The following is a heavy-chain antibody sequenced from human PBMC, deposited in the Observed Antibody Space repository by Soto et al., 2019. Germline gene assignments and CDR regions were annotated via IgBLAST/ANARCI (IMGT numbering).Heavy chain of an antibody. V-gene: IGHV1-2*04. D-gene: IGHD3-10*01. CDR2: INPNSGGT. J-gene: IGHJ5*02. CDR1: GYTFTGYY. Sequence: QVQLVQSGAEVKKPGASVKVSCKASGYTFTGYYMHWVRQAPGQGLEWMGWINPNSGGTNYAQKFQGWVTMTRDTSISTAYMELSRLRSDDTAVYYCARGGGLLWFGEFSNWFDPWGQGTLVTVSS. CDR3: ARGGGLLWFGEFSNWFDP.